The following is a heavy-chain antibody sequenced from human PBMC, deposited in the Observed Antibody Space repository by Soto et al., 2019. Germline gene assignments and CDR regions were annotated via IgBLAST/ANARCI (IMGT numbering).Heavy chain of an antibody. CDR1: GFTVSSNS. CDR2: LHSDVST. Sequence: LRLSCAVSGFTVSSNSITWVRQAPGQGLEWVSVLHSDVSTYYVDSVKGRFVISRDNSKNTVYLQMDSLRAEDTAIYYCARELGGSWYNWFDPWGQGTLVTVSS. CDR3: ARELGGSWYNWFDP. V-gene: IGHV3-53*01. D-gene: IGHD2-15*01. J-gene: IGHJ5*02.